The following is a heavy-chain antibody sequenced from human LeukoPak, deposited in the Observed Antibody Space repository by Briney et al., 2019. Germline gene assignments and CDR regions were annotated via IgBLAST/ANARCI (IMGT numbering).Heavy chain of an antibody. Sequence: QSGGSLRLSCAASGFTFSSHWMIWVRQAPGKGLEWVANIKHDGGEKYYVDSVKGRFTISRDNAKNSLYLQMNSLRADDTAVYYCARAVDDYVWGSYRPPGHWGQGTLVTVSS. V-gene: IGHV3-7*05. J-gene: IGHJ4*02. D-gene: IGHD3-16*02. CDR3: ARAVDDYVWGSYRPPGH. CDR1: GFTFSSHW. CDR2: IKHDGGEK.